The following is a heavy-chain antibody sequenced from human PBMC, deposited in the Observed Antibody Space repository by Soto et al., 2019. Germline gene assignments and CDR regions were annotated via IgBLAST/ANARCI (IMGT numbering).Heavy chain of an antibody. Sequence: GGSLRLSCAASGFTFSSYAMSWVRQAPGKGLEWVSAISGSGGSTYYADSVKGRFTISRDNSKITLYLLLNSLRADDTAVYYCAKDWVLDYNGMDVWGQGTTVTVSS. CDR2: ISGSGGST. V-gene: IGHV3-23*01. CDR3: AKDWVLDYNGMDV. CDR1: GFTFSSYA. J-gene: IGHJ6*02. D-gene: IGHD7-27*01.